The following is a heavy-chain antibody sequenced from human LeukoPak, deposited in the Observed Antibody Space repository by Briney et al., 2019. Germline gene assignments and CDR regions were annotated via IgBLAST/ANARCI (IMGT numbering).Heavy chain of an antibody. CDR3: ARALVGATYLDY. D-gene: IGHD1-26*01. V-gene: IGHV3-30*04. J-gene: IGHJ4*02. CDR2: ISYDGSNQ. Sequence: GGSLRLSCAASGFTFSSYPMNWVRQAPGKGLEWVAVISYDGSNQYYADSVKGRYTISRDNSKNTLYLQMNSLRAEDTAVYYCARALVGATYLDYWGQGTLVTVSS. CDR1: GFTFSSYP.